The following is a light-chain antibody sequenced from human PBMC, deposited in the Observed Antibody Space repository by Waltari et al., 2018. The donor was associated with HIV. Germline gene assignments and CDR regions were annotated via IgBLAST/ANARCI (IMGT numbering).Light chain of an antibody. CDR2: GAS. V-gene: IGKV3-20*01. J-gene: IGKJ2*01. Sequence: PGERATLSCRASQSVTRNYLAWYQQKSGQTPRLLIYGASSTATGIPDRFSGSGSGTDFTLTISRLEPEDFAVYYCQQYGNSPRTFGQGTKLEIK. CDR3: QQYGNSPRT. CDR1: QSVTRNY.